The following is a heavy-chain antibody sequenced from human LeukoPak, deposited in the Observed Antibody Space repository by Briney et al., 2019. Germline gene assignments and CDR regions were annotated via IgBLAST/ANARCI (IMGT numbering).Heavy chain of an antibody. D-gene: IGHD2-2*01. CDR3: ARDRTFDCSSTSCYVSLDAFDI. CDR1: GYTFTSYY. CDR2: INPNSGGT. V-gene: IGHV1-2*02. Sequence: ASVKVSCKASGYTFTSYYMHWVRQAPGQGLEWMGWINPNSGGTNYAQKFQGRVTMTRDTSISTAYMELSRLRSDDTAVYYCARDRTFDCSSTSCYVSLDAFDIWGQGTMVTVSS. J-gene: IGHJ3*02.